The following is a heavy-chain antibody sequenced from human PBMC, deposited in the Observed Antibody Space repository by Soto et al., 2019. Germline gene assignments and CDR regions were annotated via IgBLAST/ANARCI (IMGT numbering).Heavy chain of an antibody. CDR1: GYTFSMYG. V-gene: IGHV1-18*01. J-gene: IGHJ4*02. D-gene: IGHD3-10*01. Sequence: QGQLVQSGNEVKKPGASVKVSCKASGYTFSMYGITWVRQAPGQGLEWMGWSSAYNGKTQYAQKLQGRGAMTTDTSTTTADMELRSLRSADTAMYSCARLSRYGDLPPDLWGQGTLVTVSS. CDR3: ARLSRYGDLPPDL. CDR2: SSAYNGKT.